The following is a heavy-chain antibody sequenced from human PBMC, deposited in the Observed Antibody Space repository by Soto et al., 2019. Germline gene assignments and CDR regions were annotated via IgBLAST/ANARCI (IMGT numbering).Heavy chain of an antibody. CDR2: ISYDGSNK. CDR1: GFTFSSYA. D-gene: IGHD3-9*01. V-gene: IGHV3-30-3*01. Sequence: PGGSLRLSCAASGFTFSSYAMHWVRQAPGKGLEWVAVISYDGSNKYYADSVKGRFTISRDNSKNTLYLQMNSLRAEDTAVYYCARVILTGKRFRFFDYWGQGTLVTVSS. CDR3: ARVILTGKRFRFFDY. J-gene: IGHJ4*02.